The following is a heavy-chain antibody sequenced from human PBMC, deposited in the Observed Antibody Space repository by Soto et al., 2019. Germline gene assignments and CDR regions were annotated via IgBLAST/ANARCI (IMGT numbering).Heavy chain of an antibody. J-gene: IGHJ4*02. D-gene: IGHD3-22*01. CDR1: GGSISSSNW. V-gene: IGHV4-4*02. Sequence: QVQLQESGPGLVKPSGTLSLTCAVSGGSISSSNWWSWVRQPPGKGLEWIGEIYHSGSTNYNPSLKSRXXIXVXXSKNQFSLKLSSVTAADTAVYYCARAYDSGGYAHYWGQGTLVTVSS. CDR2: IYHSGST. CDR3: ARAYDSGGYAHY.